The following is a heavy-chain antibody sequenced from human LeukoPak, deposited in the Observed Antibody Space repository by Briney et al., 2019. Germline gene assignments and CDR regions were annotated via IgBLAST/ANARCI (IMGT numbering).Heavy chain of an antibody. J-gene: IGHJ5*02. V-gene: IGHV1-18*01. CDR2: ISAYNGNT. CDR3: ARDYYQLLSNWFDP. Sequence: GASVKVSCKTSGYTFTSYGIYWVRQAPGQGLEWMGWISAYNGNTNYAQKLQGRVTVTTDTSTSTAYMELRSLRSDDTAVYYCARDYYQLLSNWFDPWGQGALVTVSS. D-gene: IGHD2-2*01. CDR1: GYTFTSYG.